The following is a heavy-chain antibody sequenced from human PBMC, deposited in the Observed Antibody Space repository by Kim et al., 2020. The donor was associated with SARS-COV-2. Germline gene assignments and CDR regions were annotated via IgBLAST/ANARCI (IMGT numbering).Heavy chain of an antibody. V-gene: IGHV6-1*01. Sequence: SQTLSLTCAISGDSVSSNSAAWNWIRQSPSRGLEWLGRTYYRSKWYNDYAVSVKSRITINPDTSKNQFSLQLNSVTPEDTAVYYCAREEDDSSGYYAYGMDVWGQGTTVTVSS. CDR2: TYYRSKWYN. J-gene: IGHJ6*02. CDR1: GDSVSSNSAA. CDR3: AREEDDSSGYYAYGMDV. D-gene: IGHD3-22*01.